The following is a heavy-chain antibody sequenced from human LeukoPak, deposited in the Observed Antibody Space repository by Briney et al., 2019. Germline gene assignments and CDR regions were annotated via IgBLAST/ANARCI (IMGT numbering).Heavy chain of an antibody. J-gene: IGHJ4*02. V-gene: IGHV1-24*01. D-gene: IGHD6-19*01. Sequence: ASVKVSCKVSGYTLTELSMHWVRQAPGKGLEWMGGFDPEDGETIYAQKFQGRVTMTEDTSTDTAYMELSSLRSEDTAVYYCATNGPGYSSGWYYFDYWGQGTLATVSS. CDR1: GYTLTELS. CDR2: FDPEDGET. CDR3: ATNGPGYSSGWYYFDY.